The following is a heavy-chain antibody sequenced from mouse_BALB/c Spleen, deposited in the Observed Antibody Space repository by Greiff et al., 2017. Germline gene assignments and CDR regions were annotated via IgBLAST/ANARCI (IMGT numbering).Heavy chain of an antibody. Sequence: EVKVEESGGGLVKPGGSLKLSCAASGFTFSSYAMSWVRQTPEKRLEWVASISSGGSTYYPDSVKGRFTISRDNARNILYLQMSSLRSEDTAMYYCARDYYGSSHFDYWGQGTTLTVSS. J-gene: IGHJ2*01. CDR1: GFTFSSYA. V-gene: IGHV5-6-5*01. D-gene: IGHD1-1*01. CDR2: ISSGGST. CDR3: ARDYYGSSHFDY.